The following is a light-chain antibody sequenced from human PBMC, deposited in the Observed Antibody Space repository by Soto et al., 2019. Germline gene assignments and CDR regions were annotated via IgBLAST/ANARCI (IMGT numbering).Light chain of an antibody. Sequence: VFTQSPRTLSLSPGERTTLSCRASQSVSSSYLAWYQQKPGQAPRLLIYAASSRATGIPDRFSGSGSGTDFTLTISRLEPEDFAVYYCQQYGSSRWTFGQGTKVDIK. V-gene: IGKV3-20*01. CDR2: AAS. CDR1: QSVSSSY. CDR3: QQYGSSRWT. J-gene: IGKJ1*01.